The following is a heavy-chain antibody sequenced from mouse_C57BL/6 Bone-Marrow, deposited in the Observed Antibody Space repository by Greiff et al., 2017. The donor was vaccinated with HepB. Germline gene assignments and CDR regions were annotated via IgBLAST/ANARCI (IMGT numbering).Heavy chain of an antibody. CDR3: TYDYDPWFAY. Sequence: QVQLQQSGSELVKPGASVKISCKASGYTFTDYYINWVKQRPGQGLEWIGKIGPGSGSTYYNEKFKGKATLTADKSSSTAYMQLSSLTSEDSAVYFCTYDYDPWFAYWGQGTLVTVSA. D-gene: IGHD2-4*01. CDR2: IGPGSGST. CDR1: GYTFTDYY. J-gene: IGHJ3*01. V-gene: IGHV1-77*01.